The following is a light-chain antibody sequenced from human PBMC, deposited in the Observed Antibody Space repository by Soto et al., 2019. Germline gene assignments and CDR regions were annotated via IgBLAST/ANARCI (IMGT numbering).Light chain of an antibody. CDR1: SSNIGAGYN. CDR2: GNS. J-gene: IGLJ3*02. CDR3: QSYDSSLSGWV. Sequence: QSVLTQPPSVSGAPGQRVTISCPGSSSNIGAGYNVHWYQQLPGTAPKLLIYGNSNRPSGVPDRFSGSKSGTSASLAITGLQAEDEADYDCQSYDSSLSGWVFGGGTKLTVL. V-gene: IGLV1-40*01.